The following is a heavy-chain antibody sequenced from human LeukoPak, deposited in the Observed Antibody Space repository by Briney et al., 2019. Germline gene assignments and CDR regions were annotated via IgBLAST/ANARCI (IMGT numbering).Heavy chain of an antibody. CDR3: AKEASTGGVCQY. CDR2: ISGSGGST. V-gene: IGHV3-23*01. CDR1: GFTFSSYA. J-gene: IGHJ4*02. D-gene: IGHD2-8*02. Sequence: GGSLRLSCAAPGFTFSSYAMSWVRQAPGKGPEWVSAISGSGGSTYYADSVKGRFTTTRDNSKNTLYLQMNRLRAEDTAVYYCAKEASTGGVCQYWGQGTLVTVSS.